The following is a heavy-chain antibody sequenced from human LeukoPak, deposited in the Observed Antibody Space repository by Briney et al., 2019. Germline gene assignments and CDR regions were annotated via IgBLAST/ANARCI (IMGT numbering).Heavy chain of an antibody. J-gene: IGHJ4*02. V-gene: IGHV4-39*07. CDR2: IYYSGRT. CDR1: GGSISSSNYY. CDR3: ARGGYYYDSSGKFDY. D-gene: IGHD3-22*01. Sequence: PSETLSLTCTVSGGSISSSNYYWGWIRQPPGKGLEWIGSIYYSGRTLYNPSLKSRVTISVDTSKNQFSLKLSSVTAADTAVYYCARGGYYYDSSGKFDYWGQGTLVTVSS.